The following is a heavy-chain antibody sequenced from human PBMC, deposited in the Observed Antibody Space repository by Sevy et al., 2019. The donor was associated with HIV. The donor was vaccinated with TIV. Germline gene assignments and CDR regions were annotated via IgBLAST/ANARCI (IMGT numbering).Heavy chain of an antibody. CDR3: ARTSIDGSMDY. J-gene: IGHJ4*02. Sequence: SETLSLTCTVSGGSISNYYWSWIRQPPGKGLEWIAYIYYSGSTNYNPSLKSRVIILLGTSRNQFSLKLNSVTTADTAVYYCARTSIDGSMDYWGQGSLVTVSS. V-gene: IGHV4-59*01. D-gene: IGHD3-10*01. CDR1: GGSISNYY. CDR2: IYYSGST.